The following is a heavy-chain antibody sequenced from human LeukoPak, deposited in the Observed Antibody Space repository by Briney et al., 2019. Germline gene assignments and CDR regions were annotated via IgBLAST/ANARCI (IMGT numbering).Heavy chain of an antibody. CDR2: ISGSSSYT. V-gene: IGHV3-21*01. Sequence: PGGSLRLSCAASGFTFSSYAMNWVRQAPGKGLEWVSSISGSSSYTYYADSVKGRFTISRDNAKNSLYLQMNSLRAEDTAGYYCARKNGLDYWGQGTLVTVSS. CDR1: GFTFSSYA. CDR3: ARKNGLDY. J-gene: IGHJ4*02. D-gene: IGHD2-8*01.